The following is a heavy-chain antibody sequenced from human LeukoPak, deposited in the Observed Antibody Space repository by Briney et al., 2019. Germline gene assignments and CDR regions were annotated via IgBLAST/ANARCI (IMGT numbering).Heavy chain of an antibody. V-gene: IGHV1-69*02. CDR1: GDTLITHY. J-gene: IGHJ4*02. D-gene: IGHD3-22*01. CDR2: IVPVIGVA. CDR3: ARHSSRGHYYDFDF. Sequence: SVKVSCKAPGDTLITHYISWVRQAPGQGLEWVGRIVPVIGVATYAQSLQGRVIITADRSTNTAYMELSSLRFEDSAVYFCARHSSRGHYYDFDFWGQGSLVTVSS.